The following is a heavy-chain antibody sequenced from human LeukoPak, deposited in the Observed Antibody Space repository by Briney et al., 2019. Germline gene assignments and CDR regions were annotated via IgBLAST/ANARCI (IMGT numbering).Heavy chain of an antibody. V-gene: IGHV3-23*01. CDR2: ISRTGDST. CDR3: ARSYGSGWYSRTHYFDY. Sequence: GGSLRLSCAASRFTFSSYVMSWVRQAPGKGLEWVSRISRTGDSTYYADSVKGRFTISRDNSKNTLYLQMNSLRAEDTAVYYCARSYGSGWYSRTHYFDYWGQGTLVTVSS. D-gene: IGHD6-19*01. CDR1: RFTFSSYV. J-gene: IGHJ4*02.